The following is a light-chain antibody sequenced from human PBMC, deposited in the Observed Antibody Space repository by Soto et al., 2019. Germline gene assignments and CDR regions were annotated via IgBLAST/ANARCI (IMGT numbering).Light chain of an antibody. CDR2: SDN. V-gene: IGLV1-44*01. CDR1: NSNIGTNT. CDR3: ASWDDSLKAWV. Sequence: QSVLTQPPSASGTPGQRVSISCSGSNSNIGTNTVNWYQQLPRAAPKLLIYSDNQRPSGVPDRFSGSKSGTSASLAISGLQSEDESVYYCASWDDSLKAWVFGGGTKVTVL. J-gene: IGLJ3*02.